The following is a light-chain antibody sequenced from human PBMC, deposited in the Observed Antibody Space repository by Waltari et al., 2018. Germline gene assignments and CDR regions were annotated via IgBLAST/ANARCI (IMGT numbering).Light chain of an antibody. J-gene: IGLJ1*01. V-gene: IGLV2-14*01. CDR2: GVS. CDR3: SSYTGGSTFYV. CDR1: RSDVGNNNT. Sequence: QSALTQPASLSGSPGTSITIPCTGTRSDVGNNNTVSCDQHHPGKVPKHIIYGVSKRPSGVSNRFSGSKSCNTASLTISGLQAEDEADYYCSSYTGGSTFYVFGTGTKVAVL.